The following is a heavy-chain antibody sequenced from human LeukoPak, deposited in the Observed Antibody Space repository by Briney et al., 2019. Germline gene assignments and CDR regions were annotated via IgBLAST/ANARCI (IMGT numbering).Heavy chain of an antibody. D-gene: IGHD6-6*01. Sequence: GGSLRLSCTASGFTFGDYAMSWVRQAPGKGLEWVGFIRSKAYGGTTEYAASVKGRFTISRDDSKSIAYLQMNSLKTEDTAVYYCTRDSVAARPDPDYWGQGTLVTVST. V-gene: IGHV3-49*04. J-gene: IGHJ4*02. CDR1: GFTFGDYA. CDR2: IRSKAYGGTT. CDR3: TRDSVAARPDPDY.